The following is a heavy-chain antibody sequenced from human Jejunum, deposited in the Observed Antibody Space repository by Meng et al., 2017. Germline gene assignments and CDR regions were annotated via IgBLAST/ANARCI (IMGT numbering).Heavy chain of an antibody. J-gene: IGHJ5*02. V-gene: IGHV4-4*02. CDR1: GCSISNNNY. Sequence: QGHLQGSGLGLATPSRTLSPTCAGSGCSISNNNYWSWVRQPPGKGLEWIGEISDGGSTSYNPSLKNRVTISIDKSKSQFSLKLSSVTAADTAVYFCAKNGYCSGGRCSSGTSFDPWGQGTLVTVSS. CDR3: AKNGYCSGGRCSSGTSFDP. CDR2: ISDGGST. D-gene: IGHD2-15*01.